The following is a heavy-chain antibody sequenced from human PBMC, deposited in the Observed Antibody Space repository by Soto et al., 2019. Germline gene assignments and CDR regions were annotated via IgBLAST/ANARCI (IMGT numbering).Heavy chain of an antibody. CDR2: MNPNSGNT. CDR3: ARDYCSGGSCYSIWFDP. CDR1: GYTFTSYD. V-gene: IGHV1-8*01. J-gene: IGHJ5*02. D-gene: IGHD2-15*01. Sequence: GSSVKVSCKASGYTFTSYDINWVRQATGQGLEWMGWMNPNSGNTGYAQKFQGRVTMTRNTSISTAYMELSSLRSEDTAVYYCARDYCSGGSCYSIWFDPWSQGTLVTGSS.